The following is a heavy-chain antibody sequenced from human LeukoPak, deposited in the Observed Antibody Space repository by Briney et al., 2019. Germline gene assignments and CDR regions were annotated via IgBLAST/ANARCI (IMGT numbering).Heavy chain of an antibody. CDR2: IYYSGST. CDR1: GGSISSGDYY. J-gene: IGHJ4*02. CDR3: ASTNYGSGSYYIIPPFDY. D-gene: IGHD3-10*01. V-gene: IGHV4-30-4*01. Sequence: SQTLSLTCTVSGGSISSGDYYWSRIRQPPGKGLEWIGYIYYSGSTYYSPSLKSRVTISVDTSKNQFSLKLSSVTAADTAVYYCASTNYGSGSYYIIPPFDYWGQGTLVTVSS.